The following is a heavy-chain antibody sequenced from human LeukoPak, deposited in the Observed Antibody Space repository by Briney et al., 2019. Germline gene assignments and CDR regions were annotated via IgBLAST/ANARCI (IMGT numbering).Heavy chain of an antibody. CDR2: INPNSGGT. CDR1: GYTFTGYY. Sequence: ASVKVSCKASGYTFTGYYMHWVRQAPGQGLEWMGWINPNSGGTNYAQKFQGRVTMTRDTPISTAYMELSRLRSDDTAVYYCASGDDYGDYGFDYWGQGTLVTVSS. D-gene: IGHD4-17*01. V-gene: IGHV1-2*02. J-gene: IGHJ4*02. CDR3: ASGDDYGDYGFDY.